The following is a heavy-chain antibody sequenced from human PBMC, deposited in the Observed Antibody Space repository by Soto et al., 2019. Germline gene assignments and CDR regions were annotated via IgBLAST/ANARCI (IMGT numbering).Heavy chain of an antibody. CDR1: GFPFSDYY. J-gene: IGHJ6*02. D-gene: IGHD6-13*01. Sequence: QVQLVESGGGLVKPGGPLRLSCVASGFPFSDYYMSWIRKAPGKGLEWVSYISNSGHAIYYADSVKGRFTVSRDNSNNSMSLQMDSLRADDTAIYYCARDARYASSSYGFDVWGQGTTVSVSS. CDR2: ISNSGHAI. CDR3: ARDARYASSSYGFDV. V-gene: IGHV3-11*01.